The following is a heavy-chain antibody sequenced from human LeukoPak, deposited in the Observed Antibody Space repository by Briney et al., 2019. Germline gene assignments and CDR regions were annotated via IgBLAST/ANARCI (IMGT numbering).Heavy chain of an antibody. CDR3: ARTTFCSSTSCYKTQLDY. CDR1: GYTFTSYG. V-gene: IGHV1-46*03. D-gene: IGHD2-2*01. J-gene: IGHJ4*02. CDR2: INPSGGST. Sequence: GASVKVSCKASGYTFTSYGISWVRQAPGQGLEWMGIINPSGGSTSYAQKFQGRVTMTRDTSTSTVYMELSSLRSEDTAVYYCARTTFCSSTSCYKTQLDYWGQGTLVTVSS.